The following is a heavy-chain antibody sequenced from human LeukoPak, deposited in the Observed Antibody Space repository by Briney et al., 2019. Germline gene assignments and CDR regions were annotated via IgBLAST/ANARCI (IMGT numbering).Heavy chain of an antibody. CDR1: GGSISSYY. J-gene: IGHJ6*03. V-gene: IGHV4-4*07. CDR3: ARDRGYSGSYYMDL. Sequence: SETLSLTCTVSGGSISSYYWSWIRQPAGKGLEWIGRIYTSGSTNYNPSLKSRVTMSVDTSKNQFSLKLSSVTAADTAVYYCARDRGYSGSYYMDLWGKGTTVTVSS. CDR2: IYTSGST. D-gene: IGHD5-12*01.